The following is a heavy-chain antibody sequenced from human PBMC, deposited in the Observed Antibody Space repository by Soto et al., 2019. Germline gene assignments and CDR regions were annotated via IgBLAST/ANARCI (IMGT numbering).Heavy chain of an antibody. CDR2: IYPAASDA. V-gene: IGHV5-51*01. D-gene: IGHD1-20*01. CDR3: GTWRASSWYNY. Sequence: SRKISCKVSGYSFSNYWIAWLRQMPGKGLECIGIIYPAASDARYSPSFQGQVTISFDNSISTAYLQWSSLKASDTAIYYCGTWRASSWYNYWGPGTLVNVSS. CDR1: GYSFSNYW. J-gene: IGHJ4*01.